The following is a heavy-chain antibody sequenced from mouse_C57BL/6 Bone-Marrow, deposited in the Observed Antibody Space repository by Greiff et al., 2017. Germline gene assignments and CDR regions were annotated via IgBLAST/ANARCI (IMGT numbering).Heavy chain of an antibody. CDR2: INPGSGGT. D-gene: IGHD1-1*01. CDR1: GYAFTNYL. V-gene: IGHV1-54*01. J-gene: IGHJ3*01. Sequence: QVQLQQSGAELVRPGTSVKVSCKASGYAFTNYLIEWVKQRPGQGLEWIGVINPGSGGTNYNENFKGKATLTADKSSSTAYMQLSSLTSEDSAVYFCARSGYYYGSSLYAYWGQGTLVTVSA. CDR3: ARSGYYYGSSLYAY.